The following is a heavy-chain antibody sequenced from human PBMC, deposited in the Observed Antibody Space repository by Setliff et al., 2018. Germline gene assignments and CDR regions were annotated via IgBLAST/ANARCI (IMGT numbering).Heavy chain of an antibody. D-gene: IGHD3-10*01. CDR3: ARVDFTMIQGVLGL. CDR2: IYTSGST. Sequence: PSETLSLTCTVSGGSISSGSYYWSWIRQPAGKGLEWIGRIYTSGSTNYNPSLKSRVTISVDTSRNQFSLKLSSVTAADTAVYYCARVDFTMIQGVLGLWGQGTLVTVSS. V-gene: IGHV4-61*02. CDR1: GGSISSGSYY. J-gene: IGHJ1*01.